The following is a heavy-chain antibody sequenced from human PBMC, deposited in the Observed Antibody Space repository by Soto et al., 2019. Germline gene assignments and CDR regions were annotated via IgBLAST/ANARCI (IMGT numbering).Heavy chain of an antibody. J-gene: IGHJ6*02. CDR2: INHSGST. D-gene: IGHD1-7*01. CDR1: GGSFSGYY. V-gene: IGHV4-34*01. Sequence: SETLSLTCAVYGGSFSGYYWSWIRQPPGKGLEWIGEINHSGSTNYNPSLKSRVTISVDTSKNQFSLKLSSVTAADTAVYYCARGITGTTFGATPASYGMDVWGQGTTVTVSS. CDR3: ARGITGTTFGATPASYGMDV.